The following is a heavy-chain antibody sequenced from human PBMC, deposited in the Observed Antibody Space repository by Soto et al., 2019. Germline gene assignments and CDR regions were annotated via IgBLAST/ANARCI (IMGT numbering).Heavy chain of an antibody. V-gene: IGHV4-39*01. Sequence: QLQLQESGPGLVKPSETLSLTCTVSGGSFSSSTYYWGWIRQPPGKGLEWIGSMYSGGNTYYNPSLTRRVTVSVDTSKNHFSLQLTSVTAADTAMYYCARQPYDSTGYYYGAWGQGTLVTVSS. CDR2: MYSGGNT. J-gene: IGHJ5*02. CDR1: GGSFSSSTYY. D-gene: IGHD3-22*01. CDR3: ARQPYDSTGYYYGA.